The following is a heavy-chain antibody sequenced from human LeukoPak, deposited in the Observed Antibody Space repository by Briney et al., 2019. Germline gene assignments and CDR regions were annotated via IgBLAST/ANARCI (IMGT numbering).Heavy chain of an antibody. J-gene: IGHJ4*02. CDR1: GGSISSSSYY. CDR2: IYYSGST. D-gene: IGHD3-22*01. Sequence: PSETLSLTCTVSGGSISSSSYYWGWIRQPPGKGLEWIGSIYYSGSTYYNPSLKCRVTISVDTSKNQFSLKLSSVTAADTAVYYCARGDYYDSSGYSLPIDYWGQGTLVTVSS. CDR3: ARGDYYDSSGYSLPIDY. V-gene: IGHV4-39*07.